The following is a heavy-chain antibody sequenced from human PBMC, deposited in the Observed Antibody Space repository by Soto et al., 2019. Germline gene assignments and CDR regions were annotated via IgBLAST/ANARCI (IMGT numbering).Heavy chain of an antibody. D-gene: IGHD2-8*01. CDR1: GGSISSSSYY. J-gene: IGHJ3*02. V-gene: IGHV4-39*01. CDR3: ARRGYYAISAFEI. Sequence: SETLSLTCTVSGGSISSSSYYWGWIRQPPGKGLEWIGSIYYSGSTYYNPSLKSRVTISVDTSKNQFSLKLSSVTAADTAVYYCARRGYYAISAFEIWGQGTMVTVSS. CDR2: IYYSGST.